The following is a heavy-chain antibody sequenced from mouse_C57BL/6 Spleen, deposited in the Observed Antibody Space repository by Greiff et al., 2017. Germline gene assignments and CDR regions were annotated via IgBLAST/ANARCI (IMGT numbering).Heavy chain of an antibody. J-gene: IGHJ1*03. Sequence: VKLVESGAELVRPGTSVKVSCKASGYAFTNYLIEWVKQRPGQGLEWIGVINPGSGGTNYNKKFKGKATLTADKSSSTAYMQLSSLTSEDSAVYFCARSGDGYYEDWYFDVWGTGTTVTVSS. CDR1: GYAFTNYL. D-gene: IGHD2-3*01. CDR2: INPGSGGT. CDR3: ARSGDGYYEDWYFDV. V-gene: IGHV1-54*01.